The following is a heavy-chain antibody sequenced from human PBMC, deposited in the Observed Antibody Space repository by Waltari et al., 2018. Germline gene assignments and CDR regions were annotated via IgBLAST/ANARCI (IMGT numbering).Heavy chain of an antibody. D-gene: IGHD3-10*01. V-gene: IGHV4-59*01. CDR1: GGSIPSYF. CDR2: LYSSGTS. J-gene: IGHJ4*02. CDR3: ARDRGLESRDGPEYYFDY. Sequence: QVQLQHSGPGLVKPSETLSSTCSVSGGSIPSYFWSWIRQPPGKGLEWIGYLYSSGTSTSNPSLKSRVTISVDKSKNQFSLKLSSVTAADTAVDYCARDRGLESRDGPEYYFDYWGQGTLVTVSS.